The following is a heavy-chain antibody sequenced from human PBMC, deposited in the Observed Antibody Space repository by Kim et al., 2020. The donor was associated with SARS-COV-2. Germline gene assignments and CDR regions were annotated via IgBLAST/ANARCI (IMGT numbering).Heavy chain of an antibody. CDR2: ISYDGINK. CDR3: ARGGTGSYFNWFDT. D-gene: IGHD1-1*01. CDR1: GFLFSTYA. V-gene: IGHV3-30-3*01. Sequence: VGSLRLSCAASGFLFSTYAMHWVRQAPGRGLEWVAAISYDGINKYYAASVKGRFTISRDNSKNTIYLQMNSLRSEDTAVFYCARGGTGSYFNWFDTWGQGTLVTVSS. J-gene: IGHJ5*02.